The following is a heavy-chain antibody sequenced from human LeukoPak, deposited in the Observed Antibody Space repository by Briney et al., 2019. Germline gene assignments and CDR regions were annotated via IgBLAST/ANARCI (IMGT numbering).Heavy chain of an antibody. Sequence: ETLSLTCTVSGGSISSNTYYWGWIRQPPGKGPEWIGSIYYSGSTYYNPSLKSRVTISVDTSKNQFSLKLSSVTAADTAVYYCATDGNYDFWSGYRFDYWGQGTLVTVSS. CDR1: GGSISSNTYY. J-gene: IGHJ4*01. V-gene: IGHV4-39*07. CDR3: ATDGNYDFWSGYRFDY. CDR2: IYYSGST. D-gene: IGHD3-3*01.